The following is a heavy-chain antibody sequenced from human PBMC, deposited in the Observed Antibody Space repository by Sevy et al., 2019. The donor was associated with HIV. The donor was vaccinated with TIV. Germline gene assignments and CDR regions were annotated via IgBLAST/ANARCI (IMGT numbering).Heavy chain of an antibody. Sequence: GGSLRLSCAASGFTFSSYSMNLVRQAPGKGLEWVSSISSSSSYIYYADSVKGRFTISRDNAKNSLYLQMNSLRAEDTAVYYCARDKRGVGFDYWGQGTLVTVSS. D-gene: IGHD2-8*02. CDR2: ISSSSSYI. CDR1: GFTFSSYS. J-gene: IGHJ4*02. V-gene: IGHV3-21*01. CDR3: ARDKRGVGFDY.